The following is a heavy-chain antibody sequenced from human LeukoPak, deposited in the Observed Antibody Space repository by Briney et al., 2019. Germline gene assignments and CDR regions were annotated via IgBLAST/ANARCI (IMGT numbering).Heavy chain of an antibody. Sequence: GRSLRLSCAAAGFTFSSYGMHWVRPAPGQGVGGVAVIWYDGSNKYYADSVKGRFTISRDNSKNTLYLQMNSLRAEDTAVYYCARERGWLNDYNWFDPWGQGTLVTVSS. D-gene: IGHD3-22*01. CDR1: GFTFSSYG. J-gene: IGHJ5*02. CDR2: IWYDGSNK. CDR3: ARERGWLNDYNWFDP. V-gene: IGHV3-33*01.